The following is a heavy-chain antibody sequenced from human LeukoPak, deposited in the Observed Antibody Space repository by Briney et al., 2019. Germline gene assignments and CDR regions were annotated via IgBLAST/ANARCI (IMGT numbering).Heavy chain of an antibody. Sequence: SGRSLRLSCAASGFTFSSYGMHWVRQAPGKGLEWVAVIWYDGSNKYYADSVKGRFTISRDNSKNTLYLQMNSLGAEDTAVYYCARVGGTSSWYYFDYWGQGTLVTVSS. V-gene: IGHV3-33*01. J-gene: IGHJ4*02. CDR3: ARVGGTSSWYYFDY. CDR1: GFTFSSYG. CDR2: IWYDGSNK. D-gene: IGHD6-13*01.